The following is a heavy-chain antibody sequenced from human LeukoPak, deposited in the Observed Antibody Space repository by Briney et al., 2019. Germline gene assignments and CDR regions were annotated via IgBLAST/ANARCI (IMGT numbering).Heavy chain of an antibody. D-gene: IGHD5-18*01. CDR2: INYGGST. J-gene: IGHJ6*03. CDR1: GGSLSDDY. CDR3: ARRRPAPMVNLEEDVQYYMDV. Sequence: PSETLSLTCSVSGGSLSDDYWSWIRQPPGKALEWIGYINYGGSTNYNPSLKSRVTMSVDTSKNQFSLNLNPVSAADTAVYYCARRRPAPMVNLEEDVQYYMDVWGSGTTVTVSS. V-gene: IGHV4-59*08.